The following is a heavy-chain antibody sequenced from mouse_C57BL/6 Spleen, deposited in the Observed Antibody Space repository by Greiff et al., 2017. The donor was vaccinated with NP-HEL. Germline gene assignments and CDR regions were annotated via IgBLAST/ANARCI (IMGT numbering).Heavy chain of an antibody. V-gene: IGHV5-17*01. Sequence: EVKLVESGGGLVKPGGSLKLSCAASGFTFSDYGMHWVRQAPEKGLEWVAYLSSGSSTIYYADTVKGRFTISRDNAKNTLFLQMTSLRSEDTAMYYCARPTGRYFDVWGTGTTVTVSS. CDR1: GFTFSDYG. D-gene: IGHD4-1*01. CDR3: ARPTGRYFDV. J-gene: IGHJ1*03. CDR2: LSSGSSTI.